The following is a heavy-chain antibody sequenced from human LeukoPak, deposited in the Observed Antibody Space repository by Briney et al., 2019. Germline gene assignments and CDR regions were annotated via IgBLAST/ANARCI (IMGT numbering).Heavy chain of an antibody. J-gene: IGHJ4*02. CDR1: VYTFTSYG. CDR3: ARDRSDSFDYVLLDN. Sequence: ASVKVSCKASVYTFTSYGISWVRQAPGQGLEWMGWINPYNGNTNYAQNLQGRVTMTTDTSTSTAYMELRSLRSDDTALYYCARDRSDSFDYVLLDNWGQGTLVTVSS. CDR2: INPYNGNT. V-gene: IGHV1-18*01. D-gene: IGHD3-10*02.